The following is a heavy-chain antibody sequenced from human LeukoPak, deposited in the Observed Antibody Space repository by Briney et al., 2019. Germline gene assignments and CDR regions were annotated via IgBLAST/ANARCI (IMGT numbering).Heavy chain of an antibody. V-gene: IGHV1-2*02. Sequence: ASVKVSCTASGGTFSSYAISWVRQAPGQGLEWMGWINPNSGGTNYAQKFQGRVTMTRDTSISTAYMELSRLRSDDTAVYYCARGRDGYTYRYYFDYWGQGTLVTVSS. CDR1: GGTFSSYA. CDR2: INPNSGGT. D-gene: IGHD5-24*01. J-gene: IGHJ4*02. CDR3: ARGRDGYTYRYYFDY.